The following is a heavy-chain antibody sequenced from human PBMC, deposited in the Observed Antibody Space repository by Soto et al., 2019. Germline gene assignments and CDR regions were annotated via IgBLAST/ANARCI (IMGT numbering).Heavy chain of an antibody. J-gene: IGHJ5*02. CDR2: MYSRGNT. Sequence: QLRLQESGPGLVKPSETLSLTCTVSGGSISSANYYWGWIRQPPGKGLEWIGSMYSRGNTYYNPSLKSRGTVSVDTSKNHFSLKLSSVTAADTAVYYCARQPYESRGYDYGTWGQGALVTVSS. D-gene: IGHD3-22*01. V-gene: IGHV4-39*01. CDR3: ARQPYESRGYDYGT. CDR1: GGSISSANYY.